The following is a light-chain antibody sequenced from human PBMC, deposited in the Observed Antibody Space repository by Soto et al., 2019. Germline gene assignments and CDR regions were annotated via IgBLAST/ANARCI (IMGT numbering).Light chain of an antibody. CDR1: SSNIGAGYD. V-gene: IGLV1-40*01. CDR3: QSYDSSLSGWV. J-gene: IGLJ3*02. CDR2: GNS. Sequence: QAVVTQPPSVSGAPGQRVTISCTGSSSNIGAGYDVHWYQQLPGTAPKLLIYGNSNRPSGVPDRFSGSKSGTSASLAITGLQAEDEGDYYCQSYDSSLSGWVFGGGTNVTVL.